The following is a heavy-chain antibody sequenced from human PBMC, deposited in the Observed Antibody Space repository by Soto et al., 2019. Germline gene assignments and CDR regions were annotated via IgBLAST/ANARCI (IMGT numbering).Heavy chain of an antibody. J-gene: IGHJ4*02. Sequence: SETLSLTCTVSGVSVSSGSYYWSWIRQPPGKGLEWIGYIYYSGSTNYNPSLKSRVTISVDTSKNQFSLKLSSVTAADTAVYYCAREYYYDSSGYHGPFDYWGQGTLVTVSS. D-gene: IGHD3-22*01. CDR1: GVSVSSGSYY. V-gene: IGHV4-61*01. CDR2: IYYSGST. CDR3: AREYYYDSSGYHGPFDY.